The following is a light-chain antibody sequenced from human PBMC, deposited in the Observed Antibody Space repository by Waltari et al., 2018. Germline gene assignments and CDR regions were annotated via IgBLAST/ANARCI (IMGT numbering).Light chain of an antibody. CDR1: QDIYNY. CDR2: DAS. CDR3: QQYDNLPLT. V-gene: IGKV1-33*01. J-gene: IGKJ4*01. Sequence: DIQMTQSPSSLSASVVARVTITCQARQDIYNYLNWYQQKPGKAPTLLISDASKLETGVPSRFSASGSGTDFTFTISSLQPEDIATYYCQQYDNLPLTFGGGTRVEI.